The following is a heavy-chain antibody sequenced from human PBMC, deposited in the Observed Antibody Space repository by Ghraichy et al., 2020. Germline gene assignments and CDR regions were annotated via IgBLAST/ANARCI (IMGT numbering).Heavy chain of an antibody. V-gene: IGHV3-53*01. CDR2: IYSGGST. CDR3: ARDRYDYIWGSYRYSNFDY. D-gene: IGHD3-16*02. J-gene: IGHJ4*02. Sequence: GSLRLSCAASGFSVSSNYMSWVRQAPGKGLEWVSVIYSGGSTYYADSVKGRFTISRDNSKNTLYLQMNSLRAEDTAVYYCARDRYDYIWGSYRYSNFDYWGQGTLVTVSS. CDR1: GFSVSSNY.